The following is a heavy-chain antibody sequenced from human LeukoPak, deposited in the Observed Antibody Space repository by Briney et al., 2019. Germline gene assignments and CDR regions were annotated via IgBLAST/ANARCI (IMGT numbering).Heavy chain of an antibody. V-gene: IGHV1-8*03. D-gene: IGHD3-10*01. CDR3: ARGGAMDV. J-gene: IGHJ6*03. Sequence: ASAELSCKASGYTFSSYDINWVRQATGQGLEHRGWMNPNSGDTGYAQKFQGRVSITRNTSISTAYMELSSLRSEDTSVYYCARGGAMDVWGKGTTVTVS. CDR2: MNPNSGDT. CDR1: GYTFSSYD.